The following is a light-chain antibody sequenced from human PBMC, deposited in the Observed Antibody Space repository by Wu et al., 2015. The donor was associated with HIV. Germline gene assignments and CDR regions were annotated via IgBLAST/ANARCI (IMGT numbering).Light chain of an antibody. CDR2: KAS. V-gene: IGKV1-5*03. CDR3: QHYNSYSGT. J-gene: IGKJ1*01. CDR1: ESISHW. Sequence: DIQMTQSPSTLSASVGDRVTITCRASESISHWLAWYQQKPGKAPKLLMDKASSLERGVPSRFSGSGSGTEFTLTISSLQPDDFGTYYCQHYNSYSGTFGQGTKVEIK.